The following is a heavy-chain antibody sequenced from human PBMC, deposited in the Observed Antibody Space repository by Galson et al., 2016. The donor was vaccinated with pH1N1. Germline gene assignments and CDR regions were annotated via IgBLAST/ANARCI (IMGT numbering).Heavy chain of an antibody. CDR1: GGSLSSGGYY. CDR2: IYYSGSP. D-gene: IGHD4-17*01. Sequence: SETLSLTCTVSGGSLSSGGYYWNWIRQPPGNGLEWIGYIYYSGSPNYNPSLKSRVTISVDTSKNQFSLKLSSVTPADTAVYHCASHDYGDYVKYFQRWGQGTLVTVSS. CDR3: ASHDYGDYVKYFQR. V-gene: IGHV4-61*08. J-gene: IGHJ1*01.